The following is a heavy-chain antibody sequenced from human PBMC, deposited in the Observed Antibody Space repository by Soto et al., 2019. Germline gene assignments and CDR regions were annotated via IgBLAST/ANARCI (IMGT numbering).Heavy chain of an antibody. CDR3: ARRDGYNNNFDY. J-gene: IGHJ4*02. Sequence: SETLSLTCTVSGGSISSYYWSWIRQPPGKGLEWIGYIYYSGSTNYNPSLKGRVTISVDTSKNQFSLKLSSVTAADTAVYYCARRDGYNNNFDYWGQGTLVTVSS. CDR1: GGSISSYY. D-gene: IGHD4-4*01. CDR2: IYYSGST. V-gene: IGHV4-59*01.